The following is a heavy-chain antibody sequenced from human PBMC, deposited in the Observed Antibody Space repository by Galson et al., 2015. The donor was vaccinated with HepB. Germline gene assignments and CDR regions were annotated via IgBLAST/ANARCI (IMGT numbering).Heavy chain of an antibody. CDR1: GFTFSSYG. V-gene: IGHV3-33*06. CDR2: IWYDGSNK. CDR3: AKGGGYYDSSGYYSPRGYFDY. J-gene: IGHJ4*02. D-gene: IGHD3-22*01. Sequence: SLRLSCAASGFTFSSYGMHWVRQAPGKGLEWVAVIWYDGSNKYYADSVKGRFTISRDNSKNTLYLQMNSLRAEDTAVYYCAKGGGYYDSSGYYSPRGYFDYWGQGTLVTVSS.